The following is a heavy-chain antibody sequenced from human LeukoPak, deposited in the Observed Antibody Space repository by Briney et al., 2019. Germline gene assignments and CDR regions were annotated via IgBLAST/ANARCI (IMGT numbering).Heavy chain of an antibody. Sequence: GGSLRLSCAHSGFTFSSYVVRWVCEPPGESVERVSSICGRGDAPFYVDSVKGRFAISRDNSKNTLFLQLSGLRFEDTAVYYCAIFHASGSRGRGSGSWGQGTLVTVSS. V-gene: IGHV3-23*01. J-gene: IGHJ4*02. D-gene: IGHD3-10*01. CDR2: ICGRGDAP. CDR1: GFTFSSYV. CDR3: AIFHASGSRGRGSGS.